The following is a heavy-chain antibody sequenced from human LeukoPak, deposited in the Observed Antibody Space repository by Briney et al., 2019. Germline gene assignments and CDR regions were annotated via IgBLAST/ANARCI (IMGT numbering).Heavy chain of an antibody. CDR3: ARDGSVGGIQLWATFDY. CDR1: GYIFTSYG. J-gene: IGHJ4*02. D-gene: IGHD5-18*01. V-gene: IGHV1-18*01. Sequence: ASVKVSCKASGYIFTSYGISWVRQAPGQGLEWMGWISAYNGNTNYAQKLQGRVTMTTDTSTSTAYMELRSLRSDDTAVYYCARDGSVGGIQLWATFDYWGQGTLVTVSS. CDR2: ISAYNGNT.